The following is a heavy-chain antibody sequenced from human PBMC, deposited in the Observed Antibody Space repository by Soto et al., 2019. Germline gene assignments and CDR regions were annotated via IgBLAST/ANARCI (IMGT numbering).Heavy chain of an antibody. J-gene: IGHJ6*03. CDR3: AKASPYDYIWGSYPVFYMDV. Sequence: GGSLRLSCAASGFTFSSYAMSWVRQAPGKGLEWVSAISGSGGSTYYADSVKGRFTISRDNSKNTLYLQMNSLRAEDTAVYYCAKASPYDYIWGSYPVFYMDVWGKGTTVTVSS. V-gene: IGHV3-23*01. CDR2: ISGSGGST. CDR1: GFTFSSYA. D-gene: IGHD3-16*02.